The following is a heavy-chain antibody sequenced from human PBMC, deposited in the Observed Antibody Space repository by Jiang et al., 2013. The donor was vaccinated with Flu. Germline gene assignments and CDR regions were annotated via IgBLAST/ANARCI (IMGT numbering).Heavy chain of an antibody. CDR1: RFTFSNAW. CDR2: IKPKTDGGTT. CDR3: ATDRVTAGYSSGWYHPLDY. Sequence: GGSLRLSCVGSRFTFSNAWMIWVRQAPGKGLEWVGRIKPKTDGGTTEYGAPVKGRFTISRDDSRNTAYLQMNGLKTEDTALYYCATDRVTAGYSSGWYHPLDYWGQGTLVTVSS. D-gene: IGHD6-19*01. J-gene: IGHJ4*02. V-gene: IGHV3-15*01.